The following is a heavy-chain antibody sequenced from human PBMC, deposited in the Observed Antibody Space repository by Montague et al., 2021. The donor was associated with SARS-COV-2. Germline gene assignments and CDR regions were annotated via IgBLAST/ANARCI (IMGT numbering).Heavy chain of an antibody. CDR1: GASISNPTYS. J-gene: IGHJ4*02. D-gene: IGHD1-26*01. CDR2: MFTSGST. CDR3: VREGGSMTFDY. Sequence: TLSLTCTVSGASISNPTYSWGWIRQPAGKELEWIGRMFTSGSTTYNPSLKSRVTISVDTSKNQFSLRLNSVTAADTAVYYCVREGGSMTFDYWGQGILSPSPQ. V-gene: IGHV4-61*02.